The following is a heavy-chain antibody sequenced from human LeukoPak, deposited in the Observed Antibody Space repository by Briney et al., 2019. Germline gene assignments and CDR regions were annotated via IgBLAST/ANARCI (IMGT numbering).Heavy chain of an antibody. CDR1: GEFFSAYY. CDR2: INHSGIT. CDR3: ARHMTPPGTRGFDY. Sequence: SETLSLTCDVYGEFFSAYYWSWIRQPPGKGLEWIGDINHSGITNYNPSLESRVTITVDKSKDHVSLRLNSVTAADTAVYYCARHMTPPGTRGFDYWGQGTLVTVSS. V-gene: IGHV4-34*01. J-gene: IGHJ4*02. D-gene: IGHD1-1*01.